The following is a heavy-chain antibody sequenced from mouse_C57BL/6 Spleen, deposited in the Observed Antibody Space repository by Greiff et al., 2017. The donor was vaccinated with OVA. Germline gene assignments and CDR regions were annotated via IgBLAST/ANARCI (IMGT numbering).Heavy chain of an antibody. J-gene: IGHJ2*01. Sequence: EVKLVESGGGLVKPGGSLKLSCAASGFTFSDYGMHWVRQAPEKGLEWVAYISSGSSTIYYADTVKGRFTISRDNAKNTLCLQMTRLRSEDTAMYYCARANPPFGYWGQGTTLTVSS. CDR2: ISSGSSTI. V-gene: IGHV5-17*01. CDR1: GFTFSDYG. CDR3: ARANPPFGY.